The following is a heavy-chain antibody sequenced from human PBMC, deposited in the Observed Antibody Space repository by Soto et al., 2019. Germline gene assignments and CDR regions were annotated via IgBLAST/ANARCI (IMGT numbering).Heavy chain of an antibody. CDR1: GFTFSSYG. J-gene: IGHJ3*02. D-gene: IGHD2-21*02. CDR2: ISYDGSNK. Sequence: GGSLRLSCAASGFTFSSYGMHWVRQAPGKGLEWVAVISYDGSNKYYADSVKGRFTISRDNSKNTLYLQMNSLRAEDTAVYYCAKDFAYCGGDCYSQDHAFDIWGQGTMVTVSS. V-gene: IGHV3-30*18. CDR3: AKDFAYCGGDCYSQDHAFDI.